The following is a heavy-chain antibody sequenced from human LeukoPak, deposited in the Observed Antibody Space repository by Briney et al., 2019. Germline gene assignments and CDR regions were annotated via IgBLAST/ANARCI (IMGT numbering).Heavy chain of an antibody. Sequence: GASVKVSCKASGYTFTGYYMHWVRQAPGQGLEWMGWINPNSGGTNYAQKFQGWVTMTRGTSISTAYMELSRLRSDDTAVYYCARAGTYYYGSGSSHAYYYYGMDVWGQGTTVTVSS. CDR1: GYTFTGYY. CDR3: ARAGTYYYGSGSSHAYYYYGMDV. J-gene: IGHJ6*02. CDR2: INPNSGGT. D-gene: IGHD3-10*01. V-gene: IGHV1-2*04.